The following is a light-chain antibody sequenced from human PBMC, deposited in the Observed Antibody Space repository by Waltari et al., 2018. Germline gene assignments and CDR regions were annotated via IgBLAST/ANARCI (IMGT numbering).Light chain of an antibody. CDR1: RSDVGSYSV. CDR2: EDF. J-gene: IGLJ2*01. CDR3: CSYVGTNNYHL. V-gene: IGLV2-23*01. Sequence: QSALTQPASVSGSPGPSVTISCTEARSDVGSYSVVSWYQQRPGKAPKLLIYEDFKRPSGISNRFSGSKSGNTASLTISGLQAEDEADYYCCSYVGTNNYHLFGGGTKLTVL.